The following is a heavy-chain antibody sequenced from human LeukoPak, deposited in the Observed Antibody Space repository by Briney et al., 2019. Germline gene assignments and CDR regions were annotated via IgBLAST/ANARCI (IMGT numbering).Heavy chain of an antibody. D-gene: IGHD1-26*01. Sequence: GGSLRLSCAVSVLTFSGSWLTWMRQAPGKGREGGANMKPEGRERWYVDCVKGRLTISRDNYKNSLYLQLTRLRAEDTALYYCARDRGRSCFNYGGQGKLVSVSS. CDR1: VLTFSGSW. V-gene: IGHV3-7*01. CDR2: MKPEGRER. J-gene: IGHJ4*02. CDR3: ARDRGRSCFNY.